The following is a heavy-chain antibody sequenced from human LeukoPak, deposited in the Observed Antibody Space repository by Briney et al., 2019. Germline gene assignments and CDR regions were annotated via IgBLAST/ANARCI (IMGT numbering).Heavy chain of an antibody. CDR1: GDSVSSNSAA. J-gene: IGHJ4*02. Sequence: SQTLSLTCAISGDSVSSNSAAWNWIRQSPSRGLEWLGRTYYRSKWYNDYAVSVRSRITINPDTSKNRFSLQLSSVTPEDTAVYYCTSGSISWRGFDYWGQGTLVTVSS. CDR3: TSGSISWRGFDY. CDR2: TYYRSKWYN. D-gene: IGHD6-13*01. V-gene: IGHV6-1*01.